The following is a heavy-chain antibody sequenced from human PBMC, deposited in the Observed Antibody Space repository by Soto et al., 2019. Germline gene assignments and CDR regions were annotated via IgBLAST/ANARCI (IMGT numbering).Heavy chain of an antibody. CDR2: IRNKANFYTT. Sequence: VGSLRLSCVASVFTFSDHYMDWVRHSPGKRLEWVGRIRNKANFYTTEYAASVTGRFSISRDDSKNSLYLQMNSLKTEDTAVYFCTRVKLLATTNKPGMDVWGQGTTVTVSS. D-gene: IGHD2-15*01. J-gene: IGHJ6*02. V-gene: IGHV3-72*01. CDR1: VFTFSDHY. CDR3: TRVKLLATTNKPGMDV.